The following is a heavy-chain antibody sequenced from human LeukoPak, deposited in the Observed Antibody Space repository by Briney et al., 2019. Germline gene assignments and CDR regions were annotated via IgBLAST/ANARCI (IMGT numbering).Heavy chain of an antibody. CDR2: IKKDGSEK. D-gene: IGHD1-26*01. V-gene: IGHV3-7*04. Sequence: PGGSLRLSCAASGFTFSSYWMSWVRQAPGKGLEWVANIKKDGSEKYYVDSVKGRFTISRDNSKNTLYLQMSSLRVEDTAVYFCARAYIVGATAFDCWGQGALVTVSS. CDR3: ARAYIVGATAFDC. CDR1: GFTFSSYW. J-gene: IGHJ4*02.